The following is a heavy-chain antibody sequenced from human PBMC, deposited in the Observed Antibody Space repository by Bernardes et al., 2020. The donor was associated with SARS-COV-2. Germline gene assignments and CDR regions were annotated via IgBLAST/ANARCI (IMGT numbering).Heavy chain of an antibody. V-gene: IGHV3-23*01. J-gene: IGHJ4*02. CDR2: ITGSGDNT. CDR3: AKGGNTAYGL. Sequence: GGSRRLSGAASGFTFSSGFTFSSYAMTWVRQAPGKGLEWVSAITGSGDNTYYADSVKGRFTISRDNSKSTLYLQMNSLKAEDTAIYYCAKGGNTAYGLWGQGTLVSVSS. D-gene: IGHD2-21*02. CDR1: GFTFSSGFTFSSYA.